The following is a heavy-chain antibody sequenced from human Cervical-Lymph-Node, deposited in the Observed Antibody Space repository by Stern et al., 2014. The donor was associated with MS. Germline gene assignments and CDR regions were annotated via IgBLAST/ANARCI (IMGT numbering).Heavy chain of an antibody. CDR2: IKSDGSST. Sequence: EVQLVESGGGLVQPGGSLRLSCAASGFTFSSYWMHWVRQAPGKGLVWVSRIKSDGSSTSYEDSVKGRFTISRDNAKNTLYLQMNSLRAEDTAVYYCARRRGYGVNNWFDPWGQGTLVTVSS. CDR3: ARRRGYGVNNWFDP. D-gene: IGHD4-17*01. J-gene: IGHJ5*02. CDR1: GFTFSSYW. V-gene: IGHV3-74*02.